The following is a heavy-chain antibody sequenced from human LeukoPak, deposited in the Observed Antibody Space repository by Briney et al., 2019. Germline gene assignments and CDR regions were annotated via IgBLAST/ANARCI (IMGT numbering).Heavy chain of an antibody. D-gene: IGHD5-18*01. J-gene: IGHJ4*02. CDR2: ISSSGSTI. CDR1: GFTFSSYE. V-gene: IGHV3-48*03. CDR3: ARDPGIQLWLAPPPDY. Sequence: GGSLRLSCAASGFTFSSYEMNCVRQAPGKGLEWVSYISSSGSTIYYADSVKGRFTISRDNAKNSLYLQMNSLRAEDTAVYYCARDPGIQLWLAPPPDYWGQGTLVTVSS.